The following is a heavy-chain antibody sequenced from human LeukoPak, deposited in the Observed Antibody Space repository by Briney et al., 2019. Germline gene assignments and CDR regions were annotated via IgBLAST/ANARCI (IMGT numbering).Heavy chain of an antibody. CDR2: IYYSGST. Sequence: PSETLSLTCSVSGGSISSYYWSWIRPPPGKGLEWVGYIYYSGSTNNTPSLQSPVPISVDTSKNQFSLKLSSVTAAGTAVYSCARGPLTYYYDSSGYYYDYWGQGTLVTVSS. V-gene: IGHV4-59*01. CDR1: GGSISSYY. J-gene: IGHJ4*02. CDR3: ARGPLTYYYDSSGYYYDY. D-gene: IGHD3-22*01.